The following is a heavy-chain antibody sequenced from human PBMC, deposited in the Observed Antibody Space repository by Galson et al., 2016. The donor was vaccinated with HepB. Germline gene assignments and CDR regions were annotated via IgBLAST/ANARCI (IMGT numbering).Heavy chain of an antibody. CDR2: IFSIGTT. CDR3: ARLFGGGLYVGWTGFDV. D-gene: IGHD4-23*01. J-gene: IGHJ5*02. CDR1: GGSFTSYY. Sequence: SETLSLTCTVSGGSFTSYYWSWIRQPAGKGLEWIGRIFSIGTTDYNPSLKGRVTMSVDTSKNQFSLQLRSVTAADTAVYYCARLFGGGLYVGWTGFDVWGLGTLVTVSS. V-gene: IGHV4-4*07.